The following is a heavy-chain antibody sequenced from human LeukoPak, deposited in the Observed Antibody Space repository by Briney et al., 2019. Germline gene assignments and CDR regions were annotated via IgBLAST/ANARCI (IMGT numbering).Heavy chain of an antibody. J-gene: IGHJ4*02. V-gene: IGHV4-34*01. CDR2: INHSGST. D-gene: IGHD5-18*01. CDR1: VGSYRFYY. Sequence: SETLSLPCAVYVGSYRFYYWRWIRHPPGKGLEWMDEINHSGSTNYIPSLKSRVTISVDTSKNQFSLKLSSVSAADTGVYYCVRLGYSYVGDWGQGTLVTVSS. CDR3: VRLGYSYVGD.